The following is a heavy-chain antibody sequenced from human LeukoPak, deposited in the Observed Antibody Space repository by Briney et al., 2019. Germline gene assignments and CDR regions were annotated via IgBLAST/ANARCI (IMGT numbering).Heavy chain of an antibody. CDR1: GYSFTIYE. CDR3: AISTTVTTSSDY. J-gene: IGHJ4*02. V-gene: IGHV1-24*01. CDR2: FDPEDGET. Sequence: ASVKVSCKASGYSFTIYEINWVRQATGQGLEWMGGFDPEDGETIYAQKFQGRVTMTEDTSTDTAYMELSSLRSEDTAVYYCAISTTVTTSSDYWGQGTLVTVSS. D-gene: IGHD4-17*01.